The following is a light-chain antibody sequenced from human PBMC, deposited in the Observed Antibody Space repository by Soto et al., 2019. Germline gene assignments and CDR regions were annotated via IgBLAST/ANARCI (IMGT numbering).Light chain of an antibody. Sequence: FSPTHRSSPSGAPGPSVPISFPGTTSDVGSYSLVSWYQQHPGKAPKLMIYEGTKRPSGVSNRFSGSKSGNTASLTISGLQAEDEADYYCCSYAGSATYVFGTGTKVTV. V-gene: IGLV2-23*01. J-gene: IGLJ1*01. CDR3: CSYAGSATYV. CDR1: TSDVGSYSL. CDR2: EGT.